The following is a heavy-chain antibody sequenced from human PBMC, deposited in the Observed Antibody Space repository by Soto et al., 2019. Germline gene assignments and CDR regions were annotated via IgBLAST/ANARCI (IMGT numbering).Heavy chain of an antibody. D-gene: IGHD3-3*01. J-gene: IGHJ6*02. CDR3: ARGPGSPYYDFWSGYPTDYYYYGMDV. CDR1: GYSFTSYW. CDR2: IYPGDSDT. Sequence: GESLKISCKGSGYSFTSYWIGWVRQMPGKGLEWMGIIYPGDSDTRYSPSFQGQVTISAHKSISTAYLQWSSLKASDTAMYYCARGPGSPYYDFWSGYPTDYYYYGMDVWGQGTTVTVSS. V-gene: IGHV5-51*01.